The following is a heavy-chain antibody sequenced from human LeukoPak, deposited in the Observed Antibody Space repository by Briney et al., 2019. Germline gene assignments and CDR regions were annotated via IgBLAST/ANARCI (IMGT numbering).Heavy chain of an antibody. Sequence: SETLSLTCTVSGGSISSYYWSWIRQPAGKGLEWIGRIYTSGSTNYNPSLKSRVTMSVDTSKNQFSLKLSSVTAADTAVYYCARGGGYGGKTPDHFDYWGQGTLVTVSS. D-gene: IGHD4-23*01. V-gene: IGHV4-4*07. J-gene: IGHJ4*02. CDR2: IYTSGST. CDR1: GGSISSYY. CDR3: ARGGGYGGKTPDHFDY.